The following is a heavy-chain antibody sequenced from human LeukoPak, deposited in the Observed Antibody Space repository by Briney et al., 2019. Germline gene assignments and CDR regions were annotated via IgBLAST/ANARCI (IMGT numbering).Heavy chain of an antibody. CDR2: ISSSSSTI. D-gene: IGHD3-10*01. V-gene: IGHV3-48*01. CDR3: ARVIYYYGSGSDY. J-gene: IGHJ4*02. Sequence: GGSLRLSCAASGFTLSSYSMNWVRQAPGKGLEWVSHISSSSSTIYYADSVKGRFTTSRDNAKNSLYLQMNSLRAEDTAVYYCARVIYYYGSGSDYWGQGTLVTVSS. CDR1: GFTLSSYS.